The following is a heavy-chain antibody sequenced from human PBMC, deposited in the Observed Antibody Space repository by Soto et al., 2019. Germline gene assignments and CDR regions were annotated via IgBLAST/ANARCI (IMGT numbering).Heavy chain of an antibody. J-gene: IGHJ3*02. CDR2: IYYSGST. CDR1: GGSISSYY. Sequence: SETLSLTCTVSGGSISSYYWSWIRQPPGKGLEWIGYIYYSGSTNYNPSLKSRVTISVDTSKNQFSLKLSSVTAADTAVYYCAKAPSTLVNPGDAFDIWGQGTMVTVSS. V-gene: IGHV4-59*08. CDR3: AKAPSTLVNPGDAFDI. D-gene: IGHD2-2*01.